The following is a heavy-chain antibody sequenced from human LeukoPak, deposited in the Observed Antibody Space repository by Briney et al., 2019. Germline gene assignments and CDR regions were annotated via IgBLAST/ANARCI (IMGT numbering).Heavy chain of an antibody. V-gene: IGHV4-39*07. CDR3: ARDPKWQQLAPGWFDP. J-gene: IGHJ5*02. CDR1: GGSISSSSYY. Sequence: SSETLSLTCTVSGGSISSSSYYWGWIRQPPGKGLEWIGSIYYSGSTYYNPSLKSRVTISVDTSKNQFSLKLSSVTAADTAVYYCARDPKWQQLAPGWFDPWGQGTLVTVSS. D-gene: IGHD6-13*01. CDR2: IYYSGST.